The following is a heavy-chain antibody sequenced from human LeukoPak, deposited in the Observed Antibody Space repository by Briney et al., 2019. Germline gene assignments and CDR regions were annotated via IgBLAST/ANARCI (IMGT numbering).Heavy chain of an antibody. Sequence: GGSLRLSCAASGFTFSNAWMSWVRQAPGKGLEWVGRIKSKTDGGTTDYAAPVKGRFTISRDDSKNTLYLQMNSLKTEDTAVYYCTTDYGDYLYYFDYWGQGTLVTVSS. CDR1: GFTFSNAW. D-gene: IGHD4-17*01. CDR3: TTDYGDYLYYFDY. V-gene: IGHV3-15*01. J-gene: IGHJ4*02. CDR2: IKSKTDGGTT.